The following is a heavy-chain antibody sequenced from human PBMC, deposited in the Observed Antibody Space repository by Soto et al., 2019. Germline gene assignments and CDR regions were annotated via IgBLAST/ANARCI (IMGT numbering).Heavy chain of an antibody. J-gene: IGHJ4*02. D-gene: IGHD3-16*01. CDR1: GSSFSSYG. Sequence: QVQLVESGGGVVQPGRSLRLSCAASGSSFSSYGIHWVRQVPGKGLEWVAVISYDGTYKHYADSVKGRFTFSRDNSKNTVNWKMTGWGVEEPVGISGPKVRGYYASAWQFIGGRGTRFT. CDR2: ISYDGTYK. CDR3: PKVRGYYASAWQFI. V-gene: IGHV3-30*18.